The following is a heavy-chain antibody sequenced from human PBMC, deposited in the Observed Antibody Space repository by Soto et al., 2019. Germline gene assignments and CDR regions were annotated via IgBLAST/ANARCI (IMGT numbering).Heavy chain of an antibody. CDR1: GFTFDDYA. CDR3: AKGHNPIAVAGQPDYYYYGMDG. CDR2: ISWDGGST. J-gene: IGHJ6*02. V-gene: IGHV3-43D*04. Sequence: GGSLRLSCAASGFTFDDYAMHWVRQAPGKCLEWVSLISWDGGSTYYADSVKGRFTISRDNSKNSLYRQMNSLRAEDTALYYCAKGHNPIAVAGQPDYYYYGMDGWGQGTTVTVAS. D-gene: IGHD6-19*01.